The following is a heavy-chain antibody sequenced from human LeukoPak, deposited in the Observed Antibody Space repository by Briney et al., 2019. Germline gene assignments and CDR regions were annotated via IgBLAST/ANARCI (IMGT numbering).Heavy chain of an antibody. D-gene: IGHD3-9*01. Sequence: SETLSLTCTVSGYSISSNYYWTWIWQPPGKGLEWIGSIYHDGSTYYNPSLKSRVTISLDTSKNQFSLDLTSVTAADTAVYYCARSKDILTGYCFDYWGQGTLVTVSS. CDR1: GYSISSNYY. J-gene: IGHJ4*02. CDR2: IYHDGST. CDR3: ARSKDILTGYCFDY. V-gene: IGHV4-38-2*02.